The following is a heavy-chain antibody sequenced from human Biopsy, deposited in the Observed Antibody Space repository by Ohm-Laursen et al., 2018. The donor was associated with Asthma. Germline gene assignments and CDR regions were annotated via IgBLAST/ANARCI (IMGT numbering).Heavy chain of an antibody. V-gene: IGHV4-59*01. CDR1: GGSINNFY. CDR2: VYYSGST. Sequence: SQTLSLTCTVSGGSINNFYWSWIRQPPGKGLESIGHVYYSGSTNYNPSLKSRVTISIDASKNQFSLKLTSVTDADTAVYYCARGVDRVTGLLDHFDSWGQVTLVTVSS. D-gene: IGHD2-21*02. J-gene: IGHJ4*02. CDR3: ARGVDRVTGLLDHFDS.